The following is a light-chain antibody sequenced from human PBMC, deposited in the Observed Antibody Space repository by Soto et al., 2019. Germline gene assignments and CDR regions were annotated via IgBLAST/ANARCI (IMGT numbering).Light chain of an antibody. CDR3: QQYNNLQT. CDR1: QSISSW. V-gene: IGKV1-5*03. Sequence: DIQMTQSPSTLSASVGDRVTITCRASQSISSWLAWYQQKPGKAPKLLIYKASTLESGVPSRFSGSGSGTEFTLTISSLQPDDFASYYCQQYNNLQTFDQGTKVEIK. CDR2: KAS. J-gene: IGKJ1*01.